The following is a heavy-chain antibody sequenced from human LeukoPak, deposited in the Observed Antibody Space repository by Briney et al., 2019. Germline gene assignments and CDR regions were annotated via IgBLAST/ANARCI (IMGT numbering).Heavy chain of an antibody. D-gene: IGHD3-3*01. V-gene: IGHV3-23*01. CDR3: AKEYHDFWSGYPHDY. CDR1: GFTFSSYA. Sequence: GGSLRLSCAASGFTFSSYAMSWVRQAPGKGLEWVSAISGSGGSTYYTDSVKGRFTISRDNSKNTLYLQMNSLRAEDTAVYYCAKEYHDFWSGYPHDYWGQGTLVTVSS. CDR2: ISGSGGST. J-gene: IGHJ4*02.